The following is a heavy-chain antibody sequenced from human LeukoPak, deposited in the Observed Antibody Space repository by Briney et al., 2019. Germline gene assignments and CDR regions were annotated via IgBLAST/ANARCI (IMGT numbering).Heavy chain of an antibody. J-gene: IGHJ4*02. CDR1: GFTFSSSW. CDR2: IKQDGTEE. Sequence: GGSLRLSCVASGFTFSSSWMSGVRRAPGRGLEWVANIKQDGTEEYYVDSVRGRFSISKDNAKNSLYLQMNSLRAEDTAVYYCARDPCHGALDYWGQGALVTVSS. CDR3: ARDPCHGALDY. D-gene: IGHD2-2*01. V-gene: IGHV3-7*01.